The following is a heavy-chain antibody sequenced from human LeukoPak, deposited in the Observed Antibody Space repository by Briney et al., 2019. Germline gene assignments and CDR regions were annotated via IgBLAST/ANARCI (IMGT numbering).Heavy chain of an antibody. CDR1: GGSISSGGYS. CDR2: IYHSGST. CDR3: ASAEVPTATLI. V-gene: IGHV4-30-2*01. J-gene: IGHJ4*02. Sequence: SQTLSLTCAVSGGSISSGGYSWSWIRQPPGKGLEWIGYIYHSGSTYYNPSLKSRVTISVDRSKNQFSLKLSSVTAADTAVYFCASAEVPTATLIWGQGTLVTVSS. D-gene: IGHD2-2*01.